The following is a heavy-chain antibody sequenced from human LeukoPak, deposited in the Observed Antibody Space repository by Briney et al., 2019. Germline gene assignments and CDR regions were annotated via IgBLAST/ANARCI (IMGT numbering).Heavy chain of an antibody. CDR3: ARLITSEAGRGMDV. J-gene: IGHJ6*02. CDR1: GFTFSSYW. D-gene: IGHD1-14*01. CDR2: TKHDGSEK. Sequence: GGSLRLSCAPSGFTFSSYWMSWFRQAPGKGLEWVAHTKHDGSEKYYVDSVKGRFTISRDNAQNSLYLQMSSLRVEDTALYYCARLITSEAGRGMDVWGQGTTVTVSS. V-gene: IGHV3-7*01.